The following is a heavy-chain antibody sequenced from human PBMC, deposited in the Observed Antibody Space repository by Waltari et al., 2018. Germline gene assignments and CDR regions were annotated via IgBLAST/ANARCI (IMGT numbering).Heavy chain of an antibody. V-gene: IGHV4-39*01. CDR2: IYYSGST. CDR3: ALLPLGGAFDI. Sequence: QLQLQESGPGLVKPSETLSLTCTVSGGSISSSSYYWGWIRQPPGKGLEWIGSIYYSGSTYYNPSIKSRFTISVDKSKSQFSLKLSSVTATDTAVYYCALLPLGGAFDIWGQGTMVTVSA. D-gene: IGHD3-16*01. J-gene: IGHJ3*02. CDR1: GGSISSSSYY.